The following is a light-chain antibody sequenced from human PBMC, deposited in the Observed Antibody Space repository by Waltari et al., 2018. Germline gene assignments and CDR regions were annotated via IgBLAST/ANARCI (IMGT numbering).Light chain of an antibody. V-gene: IGKV1D-13*01. CDR2: DAS. J-gene: IGKJ3*01. CDR3: QKYINNPST. CDR1: QGIRSA. Sequence: AIQLTQSPSSLSASLGDRVTITCRASQGIRSALAWYQQRPGKPPQFLIYDASTLHSGSPSRFSGSGFGKDFSLTINSLQPKDFELNSLQKYINNPSTFGPGTKV.